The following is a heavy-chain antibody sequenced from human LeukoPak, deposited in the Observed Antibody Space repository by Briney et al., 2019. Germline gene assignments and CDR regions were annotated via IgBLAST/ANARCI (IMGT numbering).Heavy chain of an antibody. CDR3: ARYCSTTTCKNYFDY. CDR1: GGSISTTNYY. Sequence: SETLSLTCAVSGGSISTTNYYWGRIRQPPGKGLEWIGSIYYNGNTYYNPSLKSRVTMAVDTSKNQFSLKLSSVTAADTAVYYCARYCSTTTCKNYFDYWGQGTLVTVSS. CDR2: IYYNGNT. J-gene: IGHJ4*02. D-gene: IGHD2-2*01. V-gene: IGHV4-39*07.